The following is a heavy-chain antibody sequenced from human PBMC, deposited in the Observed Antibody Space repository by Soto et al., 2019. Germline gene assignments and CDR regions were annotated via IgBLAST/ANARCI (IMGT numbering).Heavy chain of an antibody. CDR3: ARDHSYYGSGSSPLY. D-gene: IGHD3-10*01. J-gene: IGHJ4*02. V-gene: IGHV3-11*01. Sequence: TGGSLRLSCAASGFTFSDYYMSWIRPAPGKGLEWVSYISSSGSTIYYADSVKGRFTISRDNAKNSLYLQMNSLRAEDTAVYYCARDHSYYGSGSSPLYWGQGTLVTVSS. CDR1: GFTFSDYY. CDR2: ISSSGSTI.